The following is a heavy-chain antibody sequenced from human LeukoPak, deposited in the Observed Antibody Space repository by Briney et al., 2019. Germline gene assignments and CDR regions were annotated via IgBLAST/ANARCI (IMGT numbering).Heavy chain of an antibody. CDR3: ARDSSGSPHWFQH. J-gene: IGHJ1*01. CDR1: GFTVSSNY. Sequence: GGSLRLSCAASGFTVSSNYMSWVRQAPGKGLEWVSVIYSGGSTYYADSVKGRFTISRDNSKNTLYLQMNSLRAEDTAVYYCARDSSGSPHWFQHWGQGTLVTVSS. CDR2: IYSGGST. D-gene: IGHD1-26*01. V-gene: IGHV3-53*01.